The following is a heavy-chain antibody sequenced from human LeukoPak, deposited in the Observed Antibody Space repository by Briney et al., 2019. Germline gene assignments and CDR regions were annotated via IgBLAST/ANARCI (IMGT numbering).Heavy chain of an antibody. V-gene: IGHV1-3*01. CDR2: INAGNGNT. D-gene: IGHD3-16*01. CDR3: ARLSVWGSRVLDY. CDR1: GYTFTSYA. Sequence: GASVKVSCKASGYTFTSYAMHWVRQAPGQRLEWMGWINAGNGNTKYSQKFQGRVTITRDTSASTAYMELSSLKASDTAMYYCARLSVWGSRVLDYWGQGTLVTVSS. J-gene: IGHJ4*02.